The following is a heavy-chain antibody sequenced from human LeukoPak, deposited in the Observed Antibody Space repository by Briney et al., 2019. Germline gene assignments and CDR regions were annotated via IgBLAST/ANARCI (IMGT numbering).Heavy chain of an antibody. CDR3: ARWNTYGLQY. CDR2: ISTSSDTT. D-gene: IGHD2-8*01. V-gene: IGHV3-48*01. J-gene: IGHJ4*02. Sequence: PGGSLRLSCAASGFTFSSYNMNWARQAPGKGLEWLSYISTSSDTTYYADSVKGRFTISRDDAKNSLYLQMNSLRAEDTAVYYCARWNTYGLQYWGQGTLVTVSS. CDR1: GFTFSSYN.